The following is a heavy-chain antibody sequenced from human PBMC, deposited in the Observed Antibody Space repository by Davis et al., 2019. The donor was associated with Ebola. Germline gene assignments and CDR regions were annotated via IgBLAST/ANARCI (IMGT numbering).Heavy chain of an antibody. CDR2: IYYSGST. D-gene: IGHD6-19*01. J-gene: IGHJ3*02. V-gene: IGHV4-59*01. CDR3: ARVVAGLFAFDI. CDR1: GGSISSYY. Sequence: MPSETLSLTCTVSGGSISSYYWSWIRQPPGKGLEWIGYIYYSGSTNYNPSLKSRVTISVDTSKNQFSLKLSSVTAADTAVYYCARVVAGLFAFDIWGQGTMVTVSS.